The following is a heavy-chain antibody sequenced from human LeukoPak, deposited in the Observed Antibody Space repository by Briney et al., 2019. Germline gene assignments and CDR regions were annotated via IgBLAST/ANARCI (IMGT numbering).Heavy chain of an antibody. CDR2: IYSGGTT. Sequence: GGSLRLSCAASGFTVSNNYLHWVRQAPGKGLEWVSVIYSGGTTYYANSVKGRFTISRDSSKNTMYLQMNSLRAEDTAIYYCARGLYYYDSSGYYYWGQGTLVTVSS. J-gene: IGHJ4*02. CDR3: ARGLYYYDSSGYYY. D-gene: IGHD3-22*01. V-gene: IGHV3-66*01. CDR1: GFTVSNNY.